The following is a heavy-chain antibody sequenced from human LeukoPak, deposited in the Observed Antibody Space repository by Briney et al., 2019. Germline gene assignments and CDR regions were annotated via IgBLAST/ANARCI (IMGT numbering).Heavy chain of an antibody. CDR3: ARSNSGSYYSGFDY. D-gene: IGHD1-26*01. Sequence: GESLQISCQGSGYSFTTYWIGWVRQMSGKGLEWMGIIYPGDSDTRYSPSFQGQVTISADKSISTAYLQWSSLKASDTAMYYCARSNSGSYYSGFDYWGQGTLVTVSS. CDR2: IYPGDSDT. J-gene: IGHJ4*02. V-gene: IGHV5-51*01. CDR1: GYSFTTYW.